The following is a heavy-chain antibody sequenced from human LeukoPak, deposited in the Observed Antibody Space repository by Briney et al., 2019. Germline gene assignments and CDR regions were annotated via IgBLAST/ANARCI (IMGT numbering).Heavy chain of an antibody. V-gene: IGHV1-46*01. Sequence: ASVKVSCKASGYAFTSYYMHWVRQAPGQGLEWMGIINPSGGSTSYAQKFQGRVTMTRDTSTSTVYMELSSLRSEDTAVYYCARVSFRIRDAFDIWGQGTMVTVSS. D-gene: IGHD1-14*01. CDR2: INPSGGST. CDR3: ARVSFRIRDAFDI. J-gene: IGHJ3*02. CDR1: GYAFTSYY.